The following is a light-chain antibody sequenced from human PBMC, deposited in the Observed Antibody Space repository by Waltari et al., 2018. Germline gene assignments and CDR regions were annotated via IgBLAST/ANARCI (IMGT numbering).Light chain of an antibody. V-gene: IGKV1-5*03. CDR1: QSISSW. CDR2: KAS. CDR3: QQYHSYSLT. J-gene: IGKJ4*01. Sequence: DMQMTQSPSTLSASVGDRVTITCRASQSISSWLAWYQPKPGKAPKLLIYKASTLESGVPSRFSGSGSGTEFTLTISSLQPDDFATYYCQQYHSYSLTFGGGTKVEIK.